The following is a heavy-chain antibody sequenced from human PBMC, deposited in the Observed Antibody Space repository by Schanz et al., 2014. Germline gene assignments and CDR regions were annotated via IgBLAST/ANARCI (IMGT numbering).Heavy chain of an antibody. Sequence: VQLVESGGGLVQPGGSLRLSCSASGFTFSSYSMYWVRQAPGKGLEYVSVISSNGGSTDFADSVKGRFTISRDNSKNTLYLQVNSLRAEDTAVYYCAYYDVLTGFDYWGQGTQVTVSS. J-gene: IGHJ4*02. D-gene: IGHD3-9*01. CDR2: ISSNGGST. CDR3: AYYDVLTGFDY. V-gene: IGHV3-64*04. CDR1: GFTFSSYS.